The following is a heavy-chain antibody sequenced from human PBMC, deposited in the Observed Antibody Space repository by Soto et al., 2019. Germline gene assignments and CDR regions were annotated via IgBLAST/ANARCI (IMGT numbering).Heavy chain of an antibody. D-gene: IGHD2-2*01. V-gene: IGHV3-7*04. CDR1: GFSFSNYW. J-gene: IGHJ4*02. Sequence: EMQLVDSGGGLVQPGDSLRLSCAASGFSFSNYWMAWVRQAPGKGLEWVANIKEDGSQYTYVDSVKGRFTISRDTAKNSLYLQMNSLRAEDTAVYYCARETHDYAAGGQGTLVSVSS. CDR3: ARETHDYAA. CDR2: IKEDGSQY.